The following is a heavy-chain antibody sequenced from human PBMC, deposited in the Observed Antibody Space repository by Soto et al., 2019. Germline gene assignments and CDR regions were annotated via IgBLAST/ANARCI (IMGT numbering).Heavy chain of an antibody. D-gene: IGHD5-12*01. V-gene: IGHV4-59*08. CDR3: ARQYSGYYGLDY. J-gene: IGHJ4*02. CDR1: GGSISDYH. Sequence: TSETLSLTCTVSGGSISDYHWSWVRQTPGKGLEWMGWIYYTGTTNYNPSLKSRVTMSVDTSKNQFSLKLPFVTAADTALYYCARQYSGYYGLDYWGQGLLVTVSS. CDR2: IYYTGTT.